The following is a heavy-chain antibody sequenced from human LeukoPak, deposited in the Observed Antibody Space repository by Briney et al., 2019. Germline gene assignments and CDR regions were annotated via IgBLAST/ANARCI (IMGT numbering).Heavy chain of an antibody. CDR3: VGQLLRAV. J-gene: IGHJ6*04. V-gene: IGHV3-7*01. CDR2: IKEDGSVQ. D-gene: IGHD2-2*01. CDR1: GFPFSVYW. Sequence: TGGSLRLSCTASGFPFSVYWISWVSQAPGKGLEWVANIKEDGSVQDYVDSVKGRFTISRDNAKNSVYLQMNSLRVDDTAVYYCVGQLLRAVWGKGTTVTVSS.